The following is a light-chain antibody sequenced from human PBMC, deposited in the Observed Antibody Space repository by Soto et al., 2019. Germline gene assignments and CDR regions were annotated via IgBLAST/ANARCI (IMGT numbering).Light chain of an antibody. CDR3: QQYGSSPILA. J-gene: IGKJ4*01. CDR1: QSVITNY. Sequence: EIVLTQAPGTLSLSAGERATLSCRASQSVITNYLAWYQQKPGQAPRLLIYGATSRATGIPDRFSGNGSGTDFTLTISRLEPEDFAVYYCQQYGSSPILAFGGGTRVEIK. V-gene: IGKV3-20*01. CDR2: GAT.